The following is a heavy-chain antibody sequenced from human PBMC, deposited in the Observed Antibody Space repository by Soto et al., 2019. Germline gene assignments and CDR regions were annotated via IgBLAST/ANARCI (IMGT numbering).Heavy chain of an antibody. CDR2: INHSEST. Sequence: SETLSLTCAVYGGSFSGYYWSWIRQPPGKGLEWIGEINHSESTNYNPSLKSRVTISVDTSKNQFSLKLSSVTAADTAVYYCARGASGYSSSWYRRWFDPWGQGTLVTVSS. CDR1: GGSFSGYY. J-gene: IGHJ5*02. CDR3: ARGASGYSSSWYRRWFDP. D-gene: IGHD6-13*01. V-gene: IGHV4-34*01.